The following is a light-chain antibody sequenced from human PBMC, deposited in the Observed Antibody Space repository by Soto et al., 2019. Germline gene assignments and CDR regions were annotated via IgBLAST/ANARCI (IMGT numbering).Light chain of an antibody. V-gene: IGKV1-5*01. CDR3: QQYNTYSSLT. Sequence: DIQMTQSPSTLSASVGDRVTITCRASQSISSWLAWYQQKLGRAPRLLIYDASSLESGVPSRFSGSGYGTEFTLTISSLLPDDFATYYCQQYNTYSSLTFGGGTKVEIK. CDR2: DAS. J-gene: IGKJ4*01. CDR1: QSISSW.